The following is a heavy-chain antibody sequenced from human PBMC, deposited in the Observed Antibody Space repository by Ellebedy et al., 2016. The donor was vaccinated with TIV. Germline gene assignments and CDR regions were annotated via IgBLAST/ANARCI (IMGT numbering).Heavy chain of an antibody. CDR3: AASPLRYFDWLDAFDI. J-gene: IGHJ3*02. Sequence: AASVKVSCKASGFTFNNSAVQWVRQARGQRLEWIGWIVRGSGNTNFAQKFQERVTITKDMSTDTAYMELSSLRSEDTAGYYCAASPLRYFDWLDAFDIWGQGTMVTVSS. D-gene: IGHD3-9*01. CDR1: GFTFNNSA. V-gene: IGHV1-58*01. CDR2: IVRGSGNT.